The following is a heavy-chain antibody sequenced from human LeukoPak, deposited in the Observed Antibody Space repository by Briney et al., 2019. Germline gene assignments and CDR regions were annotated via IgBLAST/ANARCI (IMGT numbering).Heavy chain of an antibody. V-gene: IGHV1-69*05. CDR1: GGTFSSYA. J-gene: IGHJ3*02. Sequence: SVKVSCKASGGTFSSYAISWVRQAPGQGLEWMGGIIPIFGTANYAQKFQGRVTITTDESTSTAYMELSSLRSEDTAVYYCARRCRGTSCYSLDAFDIWGQGTMVTVSS. D-gene: IGHD2-2*02. CDR3: ARRCRGTSCYSLDAFDI. CDR2: IIPIFGTA.